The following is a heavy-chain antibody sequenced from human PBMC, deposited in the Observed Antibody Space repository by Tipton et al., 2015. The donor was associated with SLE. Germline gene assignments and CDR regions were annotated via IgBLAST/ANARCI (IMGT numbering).Heavy chain of an antibody. V-gene: IGHV4-34*01. CDR3: ARDSRGDYDFWSGSSYYGMDV. J-gene: IGHJ6*02. CDR2: INHSGST. D-gene: IGHD3-3*01. CDR1: GGSISSYY. Sequence: TLSLTCTVSGGSISSYYWSWIRQPPGKGLEWIGEINHSGSTNYNPSLKSRVTISVDTSKNQFSLKLSSVTAADTAVYYCARDSRGDYDFWSGSSYYGMDVWGQGTTVTVSS.